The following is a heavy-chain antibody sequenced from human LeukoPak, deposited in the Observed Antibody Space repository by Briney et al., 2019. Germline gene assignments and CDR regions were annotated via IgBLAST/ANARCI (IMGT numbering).Heavy chain of an antibody. D-gene: IGHD3-22*01. J-gene: IGHJ4*02. Sequence: PSETLSLTCTVSGGSISDYYWTWIRQSPGTGLEWIGYMDYSGSTAYNPSLKSRVTISLDTSKNQFSLKLSSVTAADTAVYYCARSTWLLDKWGQGTLVTVSS. CDR1: GGSISDYY. CDR3: ARSTWLLDK. V-gene: IGHV4-59*01. CDR2: MDYSGST.